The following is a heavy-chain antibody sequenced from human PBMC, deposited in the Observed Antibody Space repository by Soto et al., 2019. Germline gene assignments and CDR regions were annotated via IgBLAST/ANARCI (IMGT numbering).Heavy chain of an antibody. D-gene: IGHD6-13*01. CDR3: AKDGQLVLEYYYYGMDV. J-gene: IGHJ6*02. CDR1: GFTFSSYA. CDR2: ISGSGGST. V-gene: IGHV3-23*01. Sequence: HPVGSLRLSCAASGFTFSSYAMSWVRQAPGKGLEWVSAISGSGGSTYYADSVKGRFTISRDNSKNTLYLQMNSLRAEDTAVYYCAKDGQLVLEYYYYGMDVWGQGTTVTVSS.